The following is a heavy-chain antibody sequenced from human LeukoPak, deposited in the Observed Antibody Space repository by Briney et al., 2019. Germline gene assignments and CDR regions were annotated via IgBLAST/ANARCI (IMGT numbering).Heavy chain of an antibody. D-gene: IGHD4-23*01. CDR2: ISYDGSNQ. V-gene: IGHV3-30-3*01. Sequence: PGGSLRLSCAASGFTFSSYAMHWVRQAPGKGLEWVAVISYDGSNQYYADSVKGRFTISRDNSKNTLYLQMNSLRAEDTAVYYCARDPMDYGGNSEAFDIWGQGTMVTVSS. J-gene: IGHJ3*02. CDR1: GFTFSSYA. CDR3: ARDPMDYGGNSEAFDI.